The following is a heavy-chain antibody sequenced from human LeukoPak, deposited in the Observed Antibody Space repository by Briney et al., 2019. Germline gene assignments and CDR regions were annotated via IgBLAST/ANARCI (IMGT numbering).Heavy chain of an antibody. Sequence: ASVKVSYKASGYTFTGYYMHWVRQAPGQGLQWMGWINPNSGGTNYAQKFQGRVTMTRDTSISTAYMELSRLRSDDTAVYYCARGDDFWSGCTFDYWGQGTLVTVSS. CDR2: INPNSGGT. D-gene: IGHD3-3*01. CDR1: GYTFTGYY. V-gene: IGHV1-2*02. J-gene: IGHJ4*02. CDR3: ARGDDFWSGCTFDY.